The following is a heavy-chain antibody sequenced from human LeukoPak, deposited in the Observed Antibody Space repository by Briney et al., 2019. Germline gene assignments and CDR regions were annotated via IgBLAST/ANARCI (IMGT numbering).Heavy chain of an antibody. CDR3: AREGP. CDR1: GFTVSSNY. CDR2: MYSAGHT. Sequence: PGGSLRLSCAASGFTVSSNYMSWVRQAPGKGLEWVAVMYSAGHTYYAGSVRGRFTISRDTSTNTLSLQMNSLRAEDTAVYYCAREGPWGQGTLVTVSS. V-gene: IGHV3-66*01. J-gene: IGHJ5*02.